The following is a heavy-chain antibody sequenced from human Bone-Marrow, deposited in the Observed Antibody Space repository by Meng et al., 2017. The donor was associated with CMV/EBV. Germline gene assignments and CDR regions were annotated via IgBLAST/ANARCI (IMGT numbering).Heavy chain of an antibody. J-gene: IGHJ4*02. CDR3: ARDGDRYGYCSSTSCAPGDY. CDR2: ISAYNGNT. Sequence: ASVKVSCKASGYTFTSYGISWVRQAPGQGLEWMGWISAYNGNTNYAQKLQGRVTMTTDTSTSTAYMELRSLRSDDTAVYYCARDGDRYGYCSSTSCAPGDYWGQRTLVTLSS. D-gene: IGHD2-2*01. V-gene: IGHV1-18*01. CDR1: GYTFTSYG.